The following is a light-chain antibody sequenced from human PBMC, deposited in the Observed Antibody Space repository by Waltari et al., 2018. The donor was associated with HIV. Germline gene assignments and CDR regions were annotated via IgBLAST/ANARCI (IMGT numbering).Light chain of an antibody. CDR2: EDN. CDR1: VLPKKY. CDR3: FSTDSSGNPL. Sequence: SYELTQPPSVSVSPGQTARITCSGDVLPKKYAYWYQQKSGQAPVLVIYEDNKRPSGIPERFSASSSGTMATLTISGAQVEDEADYYWFSTDSSGNPLFGGGNKLTVL. V-gene: IGLV3-10*01. J-gene: IGLJ2*01.